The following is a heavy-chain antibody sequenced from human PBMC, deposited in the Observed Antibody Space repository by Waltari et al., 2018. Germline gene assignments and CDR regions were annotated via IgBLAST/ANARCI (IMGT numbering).Heavy chain of an antibody. V-gene: IGHV4-39*07. CDR1: GCSISSSSYY. Sequence: QLQLQESGPGLVKPSETLSLTCTVSGCSISSSSYYWGWIRQPPGKGLEWIGSIYYSGSTYYNPSLKSRVTISVDTSKNQFSLKLSSVTAADTAVYYCARVGDSGSYLEGGDYFDYWGQGTLVTVSS. CDR3: ARVGDSGSYLEGGDYFDY. D-gene: IGHD1-26*01. CDR2: IYYSGST. J-gene: IGHJ4*02.